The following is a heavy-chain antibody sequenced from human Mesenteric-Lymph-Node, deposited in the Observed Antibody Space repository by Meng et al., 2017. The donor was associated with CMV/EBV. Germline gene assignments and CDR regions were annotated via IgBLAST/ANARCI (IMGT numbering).Heavy chain of an antibody. CDR1: GFTFSSYW. D-gene: IGHD2-15*01. J-gene: IGHJ5*02. CDR3: ARAYGGNWFDP. Sequence: GESLKISCAASGFTFSSYWMSWVRQAPGKGLGWVANIKQDGSEKYYVDSVKGRFTISRDNAKNSLYLQMNSLRAEDTAVYYCARAYGGNWFDPWGQGTLVTVSS. V-gene: IGHV3-7*01. CDR2: IKQDGSEK.